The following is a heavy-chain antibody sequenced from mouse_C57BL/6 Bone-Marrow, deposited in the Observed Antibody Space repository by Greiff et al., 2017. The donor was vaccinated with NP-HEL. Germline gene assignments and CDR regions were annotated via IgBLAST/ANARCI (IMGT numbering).Heavy chain of an antibody. J-gene: IGHJ4*01. CDR2: INPGSGGT. CDR1: GYAFTNYL. Sequence: QVQLQQSGAELVRPGPSVKVSCKASGYAFTNYLIEWVKQRPGQGLEWIGVINPGSGGTNYNEKFKGKATLTADKSSSTAYMQLSSLTSEDSAVYFCARSDGTGAMDYWGQGTSVTVSS. CDR3: ARSDGTGAMDY. V-gene: IGHV1-54*01. D-gene: IGHD2-3*01.